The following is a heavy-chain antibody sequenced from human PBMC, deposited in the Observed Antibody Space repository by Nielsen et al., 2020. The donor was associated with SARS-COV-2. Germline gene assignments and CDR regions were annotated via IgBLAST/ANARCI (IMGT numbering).Heavy chain of an antibody. Sequence: GESLKISCAASGFTFSSYAMSWVRQAPGKGLEWVSAISGSGGSTYYADSVKGRFTISRDNSKNTLYLQMNSLRAEDTAVYYCAKVQWLVLFGYFDYWGQGTLVTVSS. CDR2: ISGSGGST. V-gene: IGHV3-23*01. J-gene: IGHJ4*02. CDR3: AKVQWLVLFGYFDY. D-gene: IGHD6-19*01. CDR1: GFTFSSYA.